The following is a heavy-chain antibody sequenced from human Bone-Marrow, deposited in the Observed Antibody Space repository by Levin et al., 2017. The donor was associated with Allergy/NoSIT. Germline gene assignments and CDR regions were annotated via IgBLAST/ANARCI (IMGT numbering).Heavy chain of an antibody. CDR1: GGSFSGYY. CDR2: INHSGST. J-gene: IGHJ2*01. Sequence: SETLSLTCAVYGGSFSGYYWSWIRQPPGKGLEWIGEINHSGSTNYNPSLKSRVTISVDTSKNQFSLKLSSVTAADTAVYYCASGVRMGYFSRYLDRYFDLWGRGTLVTVSS. D-gene: IGHD3-9*01. V-gene: IGHV4-34*01. CDR3: ASGVRMGYFSRYLDRYFDL.